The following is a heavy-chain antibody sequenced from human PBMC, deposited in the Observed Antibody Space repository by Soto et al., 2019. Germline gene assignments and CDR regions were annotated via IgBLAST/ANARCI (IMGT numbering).Heavy chain of an antibody. CDR2: ISYDGSNK. D-gene: IGHD2-8*01. CDR3: ARDRMGGGMDV. J-gene: IGHJ6*02. CDR1: GFTFSSYA. Sequence: QVQLVESGGGVVQPGRSLRLSCAASGFTFSSYAMHWVRQAPGKGLEWVAVISYDGSNKYYADSVKGRFTISRDNSKNTLYLQMNSLRAEDTAVYYCARDRMGGGMDVWGQGTTVTVSS. V-gene: IGHV3-30-3*01.